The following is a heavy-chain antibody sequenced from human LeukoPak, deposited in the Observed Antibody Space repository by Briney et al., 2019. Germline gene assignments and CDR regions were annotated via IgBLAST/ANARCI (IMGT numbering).Heavy chain of an antibody. CDR3: ARALAAAGTYYYYMDV. CDR2: IYYSGST. J-gene: IGHJ6*03. D-gene: IGHD6-13*01. Sequence: SQTLSLTCIVSGGSISSGGYYWSWIRQHPGKGLEWIGYIYYSGSTYYNPSLKSRVTISVDTSKNQFSLKLSSVTAADTAVYYCARALAAAGTYYYYMDVWGKGTTVTVSS. CDR1: GGSISSGGYY. V-gene: IGHV4-31*03.